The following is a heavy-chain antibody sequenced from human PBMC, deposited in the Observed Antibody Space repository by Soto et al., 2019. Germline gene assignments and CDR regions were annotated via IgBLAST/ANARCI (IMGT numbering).Heavy chain of an antibody. CDR3: AKMAAILRYFDWLPNNWFDP. Sequence: GGSLRRSCAASGFTFSSYAMSWVRQAPGKGLEWVSAISGSGGSTYYADSVKGRFTISRDNSKNTLYLQMNSLRAEDTAVYYCAKMAAILRYFDWLPNNWFDPWGQGTLVTVSS. J-gene: IGHJ5*02. CDR2: ISGSGGST. CDR1: GFTFSSYA. D-gene: IGHD3-9*01. V-gene: IGHV3-23*01.